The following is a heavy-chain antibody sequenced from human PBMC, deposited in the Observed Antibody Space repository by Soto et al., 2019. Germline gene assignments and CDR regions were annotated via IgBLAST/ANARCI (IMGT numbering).Heavy chain of an antibody. Sequence: GGSLRLSCAASGFTFSSYGMHWVRQAPGKGLEWVAVISYDGSNKYYADSVKGRFTISRDNSKNTLYLQMNSLRAEDTAVYYCANSYDFWSGNKVKVVDYWGQGTLVTVSS. CDR1: GFTFSSYG. D-gene: IGHD3-3*01. J-gene: IGHJ4*02. CDR3: ANSYDFWSGNKVKVVDY. CDR2: ISYDGSNK. V-gene: IGHV3-30*18.